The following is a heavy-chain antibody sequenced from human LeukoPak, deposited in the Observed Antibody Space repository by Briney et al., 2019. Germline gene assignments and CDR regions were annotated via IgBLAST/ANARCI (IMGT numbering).Heavy chain of an antibody. J-gene: IGHJ4*02. CDR1: GFTFSSYA. V-gene: IGHV3-30-3*01. CDR3: ARVRWDY. CDR2: ISYDGSNK. Sequence: GGSLRLSCAASGFTFSSYAMHWVRQAPGKGLEWVAVISYDGSNKYYADSVKGRFTISRDNAKNSLYLQMNSLRAEDTAVYYCARVRWDYWGQGTLVTVSS. D-gene: IGHD2-15*01.